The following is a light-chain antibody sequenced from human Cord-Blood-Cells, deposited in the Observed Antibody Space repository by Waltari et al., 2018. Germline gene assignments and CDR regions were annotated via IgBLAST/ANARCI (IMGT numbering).Light chain of an antibody. Sequence: SSELTQDPAVSVALGQTVRITCQGDSLRSYHASWYQQKPGQAPVLVIHGKNNRPSGIPDRFSGSSSGNTASLTITGAQAEDEADYYCNSRDSSGNHVVFGGGTKLTVL. CDR3: NSRDSSGNHVV. CDR2: GKN. J-gene: IGLJ2*01. V-gene: IGLV3-19*01. CDR1: SLRSYH.